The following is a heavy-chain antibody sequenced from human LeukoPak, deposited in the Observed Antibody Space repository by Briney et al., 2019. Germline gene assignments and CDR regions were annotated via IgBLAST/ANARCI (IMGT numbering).Heavy chain of an antibody. V-gene: IGHV3-33*01. Sequence: GLSLRLSCAASGFTFRNCAMHWVRQAPGKGLEWVAIIRFDGSNIHYADSVKGRFTISRDNSKNTLYLQMNSLRAEDTAVYYCVRDGVGATTYFGYFDHWGQGNLVTVSS. CDR3: VRDGVGATTYFGYFDH. D-gene: IGHD1-26*01. J-gene: IGHJ4*02. CDR2: IRFDGSNI. CDR1: GFTFRNCA.